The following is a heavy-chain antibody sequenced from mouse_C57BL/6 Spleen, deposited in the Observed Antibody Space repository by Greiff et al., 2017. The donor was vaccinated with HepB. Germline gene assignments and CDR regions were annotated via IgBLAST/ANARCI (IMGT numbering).Heavy chain of an antibody. J-gene: IGHJ2*01. V-gene: IGHV7-3*01. D-gene: IGHD1-1*01. CDR1: GFTFTDYY. CDR3: ARYYYGSGYFDY. Sequence: EVMLVESGGGLVQPGGSLSLSCAASGFTFTDYYMSWVRQPPGKALEWLGFIRNKANGYTTEYSASVKGRFTISRDNSQSILYLQMNALRAEDSATYYCARYYYGSGYFDYWGQGTTLTVSS. CDR2: IRNKANGYTT.